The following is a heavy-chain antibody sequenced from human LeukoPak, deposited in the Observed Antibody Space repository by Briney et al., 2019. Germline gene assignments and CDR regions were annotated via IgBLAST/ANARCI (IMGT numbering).Heavy chain of an antibody. D-gene: IGHD3-22*01. V-gene: IGHV3-21*01. CDR2: ISSSGSYI. Sequence: GGSLRLSCADSGFTFSSYYMSWVRQAPGKGLEWVSSISSSGSYISYADSVKGRLTMSRDNAKNSLHLQMNSLRAEDTAVYYCARRGDTSGHYYAFDYWGQGTLVTVSS. J-gene: IGHJ4*02. CDR3: ARRGDTSGHYYAFDY. CDR1: GFTFSSYY.